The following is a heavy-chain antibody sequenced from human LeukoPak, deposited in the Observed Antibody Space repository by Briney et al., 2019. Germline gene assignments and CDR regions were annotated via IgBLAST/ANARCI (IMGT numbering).Heavy chain of an antibody. CDR1: GFTFSSYG. J-gene: IGHJ4*02. D-gene: IGHD6-19*01. V-gene: IGHV3-30*18. CDR2: ISYDGSNK. Sequence: PGGSLRLSCAASGFTFSSYGMPWVRQAPGKGLEWVAVISYDGSNKHYADSVKGRFTISRDNSKNTLYLQMNSLRAEDTAVYYCAKDPRGSGWYGYFDYWGQGTLVTVSS. CDR3: AKDPRGSGWYGYFDY.